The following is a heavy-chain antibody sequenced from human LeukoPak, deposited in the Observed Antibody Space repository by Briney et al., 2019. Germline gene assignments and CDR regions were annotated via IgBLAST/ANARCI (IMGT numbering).Heavy chain of an antibody. CDR3: GGWGTSGGYCTLDY. V-gene: IGHV4-59*01. J-gene: IGHJ4*02. CDR1: AGSISSYY. CDR2: IYYSGSN. D-gene: IGHD2-21*01. Sequence: PSQTMSLTSPLSAGSISSYYWSWIRPPPEKGMEWVGYIYYSGSNNYNPSLESRVTISVDTSKNQFSLKLSSVDVGDTVLYFCGGWGTSGGYCTLDYRRPGTLATVPS.